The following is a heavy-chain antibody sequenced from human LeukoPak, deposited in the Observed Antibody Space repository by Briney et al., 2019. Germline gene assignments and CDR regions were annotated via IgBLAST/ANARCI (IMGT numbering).Heavy chain of an antibody. V-gene: IGHV3-30*18. D-gene: IGHD5-18*01. Sequence: GGSLRLSCAASGFTFSSYGMHWVRQAPGKGLEWVAVISYDGSNKYYADSVKGRFTISRDNSKNTLYLQMNSLRAEDTAVYYCAKVDTAMVNSGAFDIWGQGTMVTVSS. CDR1: GFTFSSYG. CDR2: ISYDGSNK. J-gene: IGHJ3*02. CDR3: AKVDTAMVNSGAFDI.